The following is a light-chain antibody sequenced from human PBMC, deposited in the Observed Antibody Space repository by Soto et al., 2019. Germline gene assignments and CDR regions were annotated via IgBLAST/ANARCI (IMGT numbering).Light chain of an antibody. V-gene: IGKV3-20*01. Sequence: EIVLTQSPGTLSLSPGERATLSCRASQSVSNNYLAWYQQKPGQAPRLLIYGASTRATGIPARFSGSGSGTDFTLTISRLEPEDFAMYYCHQYGTSPPVTFGQGTRLEIK. J-gene: IGKJ5*01. CDR3: HQYGTSPPVT. CDR2: GAS. CDR1: QSVSNNY.